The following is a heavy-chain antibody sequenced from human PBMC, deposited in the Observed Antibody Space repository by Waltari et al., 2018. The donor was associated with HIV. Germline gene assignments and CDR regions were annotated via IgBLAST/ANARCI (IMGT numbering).Heavy chain of an antibody. J-gene: IGHJ4*02. CDR1: GFTFSSSW. Sequence: EVQLVESGGGLVQPGGSLRLSCAASGFTFSSSWMHWVRQVPGKGLIWVSRINSDGSSTSYADSVKCRFTIYRDNAKNTLYLQMNSLRAEDTAVYYCATSRTFDYWGQGTLVTVSS. V-gene: IGHV3-74*01. CDR3: ATSRTFDY. CDR2: INSDGSST.